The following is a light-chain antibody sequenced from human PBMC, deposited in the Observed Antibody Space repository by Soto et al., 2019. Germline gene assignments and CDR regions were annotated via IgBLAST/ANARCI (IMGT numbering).Light chain of an antibody. V-gene: IGLV7-43*01. Sequence: QAVVTQEPSLTVSPGGTVTLTCASSTGAVTSGYYPNWFQQKPGQAPRALIYSTSNKHPWTPARFSGSLLGGKAALTLSGVQPEDEAEYYCLLYDGGAWVFGGGTKLTVL. CDR1: TGAVTSGYY. J-gene: IGLJ3*02. CDR2: STS. CDR3: LLYDGGAWV.